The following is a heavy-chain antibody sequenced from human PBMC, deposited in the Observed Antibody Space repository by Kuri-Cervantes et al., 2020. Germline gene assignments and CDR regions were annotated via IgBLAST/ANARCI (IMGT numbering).Heavy chain of an antibody. Sequence: SVKVSCKASGGTFSSYAISWVRQAPGQGLEWMGGIIPIFGTANYAQKFQGRVTITADKSTSTAYMELSSLRSEDTAVYYCASGTLNYDYIWGSYRSNWLDPWGQGTLVTVSS. CDR3: ASGTLNYDYIWGSYRSNWLDP. J-gene: IGHJ5*02. CDR2: IIPIFGTA. CDR1: GGTFSSYA. D-gene: IGHD3-16*02. V-gene: IGHV1-69*06.